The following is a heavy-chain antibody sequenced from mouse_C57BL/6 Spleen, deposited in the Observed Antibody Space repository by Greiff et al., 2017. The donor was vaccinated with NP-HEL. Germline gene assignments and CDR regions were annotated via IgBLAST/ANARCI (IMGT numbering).Heavy chain of an antibody. CDR1: GYTFTSYW. Sequence: QVQLQQPGAELVKPGASVKLSCKASGYTFTSYWMHWVKQRPGQGLEWIGMIHPNSGSTNYNEKFKSKATLTVDKSSSTAYMQLSSLTSEDSAVYYCARNYGSSYRDYYAMDYWGQGTSVTVSS. V-gene: IGHV1-64*01. J-gene: IGHJ4*01. D-gene: IGHD1-1*01. CDR2: IHPNSGST. CDR3: ARNYGSSYRDYYAMDY.